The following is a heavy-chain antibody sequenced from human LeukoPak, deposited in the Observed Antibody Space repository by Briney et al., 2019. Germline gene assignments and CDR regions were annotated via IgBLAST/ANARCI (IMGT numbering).Heavy chain of an antibody. J-gene: IGHJ4*02. CDR2: IKSKTDGGTT. CDR1: GFTFSNAW. D-gene: IGHD3-10*01. Sequence: GGSLRLSCAASGFTFSNAWMSWVRQAPGKGLKWVGRIKSKTDGGTTDYAAPVKGRFTISRDDSKNTLYLQMNSLKTEDTAVYYCTTDLMLRGVISYFDYWGQGTLVTVSS. CDR3: TTDLMLRGVISYFDY. V-gene: IGHV3-15*01.